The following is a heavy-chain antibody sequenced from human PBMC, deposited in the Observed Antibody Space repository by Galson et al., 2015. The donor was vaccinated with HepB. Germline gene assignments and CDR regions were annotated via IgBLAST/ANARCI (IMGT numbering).Heavy chain of an antibody. Sequence: SLRLSCAASGFSLSAYIMDWVRHSPGRGLEWLASSSRGGGIIYYADSVKGRFNISRDNAGNSLVLQMNSLREEDTALYYCVVDLRGSDHPAWFDLWGQGTLVTVSS. J-gene: IGHJ5*02. CDR3: VVDLRGSDHPAWFDL. CDR2: SSRGGGII. CDR1: GFSLSAYI. V-gene: IGHV3-48*02. D-gene: IGHD2-15*01.